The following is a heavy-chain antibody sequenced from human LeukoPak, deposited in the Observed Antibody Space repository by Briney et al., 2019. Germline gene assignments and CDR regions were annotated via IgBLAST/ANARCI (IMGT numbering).Heavy chain of an antibody. Sequence: GGSLRLSCGAWGFTFSSYNMKGVRQAPGKGREGGSSISRSRIYIYYADSVKGRFTISRDNATNSLYLQMNSLRAEDTAVYYCARGGVDIVVVVAATTSGAFDIWGQGTMVTVSS. J-gene: IGHJ3*02. D-gene: IGHD2-15*01. CDR1: GFTFSSYN. V-gene: IGHV3-21*01. CDR3: ARGGVDIVVVVAATTSGAFDI. CDR2: ISRSRIYI.